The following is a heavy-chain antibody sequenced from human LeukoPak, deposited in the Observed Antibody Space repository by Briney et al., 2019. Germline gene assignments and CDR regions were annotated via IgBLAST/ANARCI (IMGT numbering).Heavy chain of an antibody. V-gene: IGHV3-9*01. CDR1: GFTFDDYA. CDR2: ISWNSGSI. CDR3: AKDIGVCYGMDV. J-gene: IGHJ6*02. D-gene: IGHD3-10*01. Sequence: GGSLRLSCAASGFTFDDYAMHWVRQAPGKGLEWVSGISWNSGSIGYADSVKGRFTISRDNAKNSLYLQMNSLRAEDTALYYCAKDIGVCYGMDVWGQGTTVTVSS.